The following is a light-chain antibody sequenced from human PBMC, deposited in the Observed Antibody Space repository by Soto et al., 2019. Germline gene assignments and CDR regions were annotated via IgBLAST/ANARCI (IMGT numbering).Light chain of an antibody. J-gene: IGKJ1*01. CDR1: PGISSY. Sequence: AIRMTQSPSSFSASTGDRVTITCRASPGISSYLAWYQQKPGKAPKLLIYAASTLQSGVPSRFSGSGSWTDFTLTISCLQSEDFATYYCQQYYSYPPTFGQGTKVEIK. CDR2: AAS. V-gene: IGKV1-8*01. CDR3: QQYYSYPPT.